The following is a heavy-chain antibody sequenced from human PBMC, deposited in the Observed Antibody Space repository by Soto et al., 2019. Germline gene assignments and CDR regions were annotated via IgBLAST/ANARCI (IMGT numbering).Heavy chain of an antibody. V-gene: IGHV4-59*01. D-gene: IGHD3-22*01. J-gene: IGHJ4*02. CDR2: IYYSGST. CDR1: DAPINNYY. Sequence: PXXTLSLPFTVSDAPINNYYWLWIRQPPGKGLEWIGYIYYSGSTNYNPSLRSRVTISVDTSKNQFSLNLRHLTAADTAVYYCARIESSGYFSDWGQGTLVTVSS. CDR3: ARIESSGYFSD.